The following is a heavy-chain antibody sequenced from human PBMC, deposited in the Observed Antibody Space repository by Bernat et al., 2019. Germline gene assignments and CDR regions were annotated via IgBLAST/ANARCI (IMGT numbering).Heavy chain of an antibody. D-gene: IGHD3-10*01. CDR3: ERAVRGSGNYGWFDH. CDR1: GISFSSYA. J-gene: IGHJ5*02. Sequence: EVQLLESGGGLVQPGGSLRISCEASGISFSSYAMSWVRLAPGKGLEWVSSISGSGDATYYADAVKRRFTVARESSKNALYLQVNNLGVDDTTVYDCERAVRGSGNYGWFDHWGQGTLVTVST. V-gene: IGHV3-23*01. CDR2: ISGSGDAT.